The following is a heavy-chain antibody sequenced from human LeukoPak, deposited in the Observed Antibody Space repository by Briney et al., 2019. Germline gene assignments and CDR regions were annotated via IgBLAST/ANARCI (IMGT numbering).Heavy chain of an antibody. V-gene: IGHV1-24*01. D-gene: IGHD3-10*01. CDR1: GYTLTELS. J-gene: IGHJ4*02. Sequence: ASVKVSCKVSGYTLTELSMHWVRQAPGKGLEWMGGFDPEDGETIYAQKFQGRVTMTEDTSTDTAYMELSSLRSGDTAVYYCARDQRAIRARGPFDYWGQGTLVTVSS. CDR3: ARDQRAIRARGPFDY. CDR2: FDPEDGET.